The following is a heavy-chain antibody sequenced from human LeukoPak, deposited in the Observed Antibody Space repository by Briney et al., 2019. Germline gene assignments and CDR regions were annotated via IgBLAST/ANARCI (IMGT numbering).Heavy chain of an antibody. J-gene: IGHJ4*02. CDR1: GFSFSTYA. Sequence: GGSLRLSCVASGFSFSTYAMDWVRQAPGKGLEWVAVISYDGSEKYYADSVKGRFTISRDNSKNTLYLQMNSLRAEDTAVYYCAKDSVKYYDYVWGSYDYWGQGTLVTVSS. CDR3: AKDSVKYYDYVWGSYDY. V-gene: IGHV3-30-3*01. CDR2: ISYDGSEK. D-gene: IGHD3-16*01.